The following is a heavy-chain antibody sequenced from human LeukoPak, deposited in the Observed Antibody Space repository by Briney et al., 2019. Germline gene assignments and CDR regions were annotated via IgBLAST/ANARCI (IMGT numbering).Heavy chain of an antibody. J-gene: IGHJ4*02. V-gene: IGHV1-2*02. CDR3: ARGAEAEPSPLDY. Sequence: ASVKVSCKASGYTFSDYYMHWVRQAPGQGLEWLGWINPKSGGTDYAQQFRGRVTMTRDTSSNTDYMEMRSLTSDDTALYYCARGAEAEPSPLDYWGQGTLVTVSS. CDR1: GYTFSDYY. D-gene: IGHD6-19*01. CDR2: INPKSGGT.